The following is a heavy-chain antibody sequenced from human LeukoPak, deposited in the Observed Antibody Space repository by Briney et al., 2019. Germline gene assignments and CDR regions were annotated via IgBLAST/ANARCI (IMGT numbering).Heavy chain of an antibody. J-gene: IGHJ6*02. CDR1: GFTVSSNY. CDR2: IYRAGRT. V-gene: IGHV3-66*01. Sequence: PGGSLRLSCSASGFTVSSNYMTRVRQAPGKGVEWGSVIYRAGRTYFADSVKGRFTISRDNSKNTLYLQMNSLRADDTAVYYCARDIVTMVRGVTTPYFYYGMDVWGQGTTVAVSS. D-gene: IGHD3-10*01. CDR3: ARDIVTMVRGVTTPYFYYGMDV.